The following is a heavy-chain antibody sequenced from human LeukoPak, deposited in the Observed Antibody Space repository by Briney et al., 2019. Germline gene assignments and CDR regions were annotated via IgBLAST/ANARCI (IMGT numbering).Heavy chain of an antibody. Sequence: SETLSLTCAVYGGSFSGYYWSWIRQPRGKGLERIGEINHSGSTNYNPSLKSRVTISVDTSKNQFSLKLSSVTAADTAVYYCARGHLYGGNLYYFNYWGQGTLVTVSS. D-gene: IGHD4-23*01. CDR3: ARGHLYGGNLYYFNY. CDR1: GGSFSGYY. CDR2: INHSGST. V-gene: IGHV4-34*01. J-gene: IGHJ4*02.